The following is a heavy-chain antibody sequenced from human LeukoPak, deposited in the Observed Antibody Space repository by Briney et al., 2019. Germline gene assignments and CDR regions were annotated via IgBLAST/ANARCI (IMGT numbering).Heavy chain of an antibody. CDR3: ASSTSSHYYFDY. CDR2: IIPIFGTA. D-gene: IGHD6-13*01. J-gene: IGHJ4*02. CDR1: GGTFSSYA. V-gene: IGHV1-69*01. Sequence: SVKVSCKASGGTFSSYAISWVRQAPRQGLEWMGGIIPIFGTANYAQKFQGRVTITADESTSTAYMELSSLRSEDTAVYYCASSTSSHYYFDYWGQGTLVTVSS.